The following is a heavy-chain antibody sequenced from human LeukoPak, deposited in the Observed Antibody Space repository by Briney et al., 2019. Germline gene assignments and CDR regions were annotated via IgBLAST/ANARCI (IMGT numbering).Heavy chain of an antibody. CDR1: GFTFSDYA. J-gene: IGHJ5*02. V-gene: IGHV3-23*01. CDR3: AKGHGSGSYCFIDL. Sequence: GGSLTLSCAASGFTFSDYATSWVRQAPGKGLEWISGIKNSGDRTDYADSVKGRFTISRDNSKNTMYLQMKSLRAEDTAVYYCAKGHGSGSYCFIDLWGQGNLLIV. D-gene: IGHD3-10*01. CDR2: IKNSGDRT.